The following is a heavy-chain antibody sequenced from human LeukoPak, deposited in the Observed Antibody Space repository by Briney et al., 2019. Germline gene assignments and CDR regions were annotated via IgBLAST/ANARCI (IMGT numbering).Heavy chain of an antibody. CDR2: ITTYNDKA. V-gene: IGHV1-18*01. Sequence: ASVKVSCKTSGYTFAAYGINWVRQGPGQGLEWMGRITTYNDKANYAQKFQGRVTLTTDTSTNTAFMELRSLRSDDTAIYFCARDLRGNVHFDYWGQGTLVTVSS. D-gene: IGHD1-1*01. CDR3: ARDLRGNVHFDY. CDR1: GYTFAAYG. J-gene: IGHJ4*02.